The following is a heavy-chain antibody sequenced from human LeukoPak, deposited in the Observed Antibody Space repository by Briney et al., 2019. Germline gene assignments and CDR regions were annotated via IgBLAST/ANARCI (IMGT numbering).Heavy chain of an antibody. D-gene: IGHD2-2*02. CDR1: GDSVSSNSAA. J-gene: IGHJ4*02. Sequence: SQTLSLTCAISGDSVSSNSAAWNWIRQSPSRGLEWLGRTYYRSKWYNDYAVSLKSRITINPDTSKNQFSLHLNSVTPEDTAVYYCARSLGVVIPAAIGYWGQGTLVTVSS. CDR2: TYYRSKWYN. V-gene: IGHV6-1*01. CDR3: ARSLGVVIPAAIGY.